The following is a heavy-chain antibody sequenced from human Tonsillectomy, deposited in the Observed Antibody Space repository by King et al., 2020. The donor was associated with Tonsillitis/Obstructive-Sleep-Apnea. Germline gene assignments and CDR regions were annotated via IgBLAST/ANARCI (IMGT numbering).Heavy chain of an antibody. J-gene: IGHJ4*02. D-gene: IGHD2-2*01. Sequence: DVQLVESGGGLVQPGRSLRLSCAASGFTFDDYAMHWVRQAPGKGLEWVSGISWNSGTIGYADSVKGRXTIXRDNAKNSLFLQMNSRRAEDTALYYCAKDWHYQLAYFDYWGQXTXVTVSS. CDR3: AKDWHYQLAYFDY. V-gene: IGHV3-9*01. CDR2: ISWNSGTI. CDR1: GFTFDDYA.